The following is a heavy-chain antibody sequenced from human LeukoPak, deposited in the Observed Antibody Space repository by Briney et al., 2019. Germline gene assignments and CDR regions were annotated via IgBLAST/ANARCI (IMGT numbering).Heavy chain of an antibody. CDR3: ARVSQQLVRGAFDI. V-gene: IGHV3-53*01. Sequence: PGGSLRLSCAASGFIVSSSYMIWVRQAPGKGLEWVSVIYSGGSTYYADSVKGRFTISRDNSKNTLYHQMNSLRAEDTAVYYCARVSQQLVRGAFDIWGQGTMVTVSS. CDR2: IYSGGST. CDR1: GFIVSSSY. J-gene: IGHJ3*02. D-gene: IGHD6-13*01.